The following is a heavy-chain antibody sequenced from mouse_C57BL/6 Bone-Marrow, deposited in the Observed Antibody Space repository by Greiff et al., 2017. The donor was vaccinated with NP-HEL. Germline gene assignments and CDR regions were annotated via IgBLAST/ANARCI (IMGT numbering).Heavy chain of an antibody. CDR3: TRLDYYSNSYYAMDY. Sequence: EVKLVESGEGLVKPGGSLKLSCAASGFTFSSYAMSWVRQTPEKRLEWVAYISSGGDYIYYADTVKGRFTISRDNARNTLYLQMSSLKSEDTAMYYCTRLDYYSNSYYAMDYWGQGTSVTVSS. V-gene: IGHV5-9-1*02. CDR2: ISSGGDYI. J-gene: IGHJ4*01. CDR1: GFTFSSYA. D-gene: IGHD2-5*01.